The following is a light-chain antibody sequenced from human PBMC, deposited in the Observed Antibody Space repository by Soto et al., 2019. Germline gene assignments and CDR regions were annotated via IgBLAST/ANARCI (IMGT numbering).Light chain of an antibody. V-gene: IGKV1-5*03. Sequence: DIQMTQSPSTLSASVGDRVTITCRASHSISSWLAWFQQKPGKAPHLLISQASILEPGVPSRFSGSESGTEFTLTISSLQPDDFATYYCQQYHTYSSTFGQGTKVEIK. CDR3: QQYHTYSST. CDR2: QAS. J-gene: IGKJ1*01. CDR1: HSISSW.